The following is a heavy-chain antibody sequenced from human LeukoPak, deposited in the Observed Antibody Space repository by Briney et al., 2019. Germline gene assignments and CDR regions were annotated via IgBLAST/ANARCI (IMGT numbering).Heavy chain of an antibody. V-gene: IGHV4-34*01. Sequence: SETLSLTCAVSGGSFSNYYWSWVRQTPGKGREWIGEINDSGRNNYNPSLMSGVTVSLDTSKNQFSLRLTSVTATDTAVYYCARRWNYGRNYYIDVWGKGAAVSVSS. CDR1: GGSFSNYY. CDR2: INDSGRN. J-gene: IGHJ6*03. D-gene: IGHD1-7*01. CDR3: ARRWNYGRNYYIDV.